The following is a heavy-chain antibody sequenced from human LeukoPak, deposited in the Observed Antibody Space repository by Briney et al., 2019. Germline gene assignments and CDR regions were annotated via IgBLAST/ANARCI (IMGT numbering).Heavy chain of an antibody. V-gene: IGHV3-66*01. CDR1: GFTVSSNY. J-gene: IGHJ6*02. Sequence: GGSLRLSCAASGFTVSSNYISWVRQAPGKGLGWVSVIYSGGSTYYADSVKGRFTISRDNSKNTLYLHMNSLRAEDTAVYYCARELVEATALVDYYYGMDVWGQGTTVTVSS. D-gene: IGHD1-26*01. CDR3: ARELVEATALVDYYYGMDV. CDR2: IYSGGST.